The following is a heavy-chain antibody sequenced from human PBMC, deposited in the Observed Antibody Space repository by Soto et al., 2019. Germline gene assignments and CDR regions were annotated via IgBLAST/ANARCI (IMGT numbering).Heavy chain of an antibody. CDR3: ASSYTATYYYDSSGMVFDY. CDR1: GYTFSSYG. J-gene: IGHJ4*02. V-gene: IGHV1-18*01. D-gene: IGHD3-22*01. CDR2: ISAHNGNT. Sequence: ASVKVSCKASGYTFSSYGISWVRQAPGQGLEWMGWISAHNGNTNYGQKLQGRVTMTTDTSTSTAYMELRSLRSDDTAVYYCASSYTATYYYDSSGMVFDYWGQGTLVTVSS.